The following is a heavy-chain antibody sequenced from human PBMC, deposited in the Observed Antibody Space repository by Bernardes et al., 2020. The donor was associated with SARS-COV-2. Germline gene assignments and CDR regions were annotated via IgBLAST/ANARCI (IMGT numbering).Heavy chain of an antibody. CDR1: GFTVSSNY. Sequence: GGSLRLSCAASGFTVSSNYMSWVRQAPGKGLEWVSAIYSGGSTYYADSVKGRFTISRDNSKNTLFLQMNSLRAEDTAVYYCARARWIQLWFDAFDIWGQGTMVTVSS. CDR3: ARARWIQLWFDAFDI. CDR2: IYSGGST. V-gene: IGHV3-53*01. J-gene: IGHJ3*02. D-gene: IGHD5-18*01.